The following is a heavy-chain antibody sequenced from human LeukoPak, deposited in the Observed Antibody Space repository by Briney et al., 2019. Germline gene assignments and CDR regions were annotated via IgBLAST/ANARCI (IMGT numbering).Heavy chain of an antibody. D-gene: IGHD3-3*01. CDR2: IWYDGSNK. CDR3: ARDNYTFWGFNCFDP. J-gene: IGHJ5*02. Sequence: RGSLRPSRAASGFPSSSLAMHGVRQAPGKGLEWAAVIWYDGSNKYYAVSVKGRFTISRDNSKNTLYLQMNSLRAEDTAVYYCARDNYTFWGFNCFDPWGRRTLVTVSS. V-gene: IGHV3-33*01. CDR1: GFPSSSLA.